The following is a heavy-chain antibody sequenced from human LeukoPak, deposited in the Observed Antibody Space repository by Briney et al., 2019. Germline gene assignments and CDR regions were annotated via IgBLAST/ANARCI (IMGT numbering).Heavy chain of an antibody. D-gene: IGHD3-3*01. Sequence: GGSLRLSCAASGFTFRSLWMYWVRQAPGKGLEWVANVKEDGTEKYYVDSVKGRFTISRDNSKNSLFLQMNSLRVEDTAVYYCARAFATSRGYWGQGTLVTASS. CDR2: VKEDGTEK. J-gene: IGHJ4*02. CDR3: ARAFATSRGY. CDR1: GFTFRSLW. V-gene: IGHV3-7*04.